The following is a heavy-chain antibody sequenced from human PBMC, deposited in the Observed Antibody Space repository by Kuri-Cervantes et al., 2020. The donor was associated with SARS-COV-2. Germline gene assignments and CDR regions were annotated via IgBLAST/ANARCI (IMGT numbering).Heavy chain of an antibody. D-gene: IGHD3-16*01. CDR2: ISSSSSYI. CDR3: VGAYRQPWTIIFES. J-gene: IGHJ4*02. V-gene: IGHV3-21*06. CDR1: GFTFSSYS. Sequence: GGSLRLSCAASGFTFSSYSMNWVRQAPGKGLEWVSSISSSSSYIYYADSVKGRFTISRDFAKNSLSLQMSSLGVEDTALYYCVGAYRQPWTIIFESWGQGTQVTVSS.